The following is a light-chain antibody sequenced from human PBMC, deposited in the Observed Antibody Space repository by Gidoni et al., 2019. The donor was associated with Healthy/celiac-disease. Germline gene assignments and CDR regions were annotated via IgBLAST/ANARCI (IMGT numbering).Light chain of an antibody. CDR2: RDS. V-gene: IGLV3-9*01. J-gene: IGLJ3*02. Sequence: SYELTQPLSVSVALGQTARITCGGNNIGSKNVHWYQQKPGQAPVLVIDRDSNRPSGITERFSGSNSGNTATLTISRAQAGDEADYYCQVWDSSTGVFGGGTKLTVL. CDR3: QVWDSSTGV. CDR1: NIGSKN.